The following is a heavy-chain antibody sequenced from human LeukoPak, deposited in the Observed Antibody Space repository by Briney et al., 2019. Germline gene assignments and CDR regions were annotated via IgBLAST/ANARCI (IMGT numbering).Heavy chain of an antibody. CDR1: GFTVSSSY. Sequence: GGSLRLSCAASGFTVSSSYMSWVRQAPGKGLEWVSIVYSGGSIYYADSVKGRFTTSRHNSNNALDLQMNSLRTEDTAMYYCARSYNSAWLDYWGQGTLVTVSS. V-gene: IGHV3-53*04. J-gene: IGHJ4*02. CDR2: VYSGGSI. D-gene: IGHD6-19*01. CDR3: ARSYNSAWLDY.